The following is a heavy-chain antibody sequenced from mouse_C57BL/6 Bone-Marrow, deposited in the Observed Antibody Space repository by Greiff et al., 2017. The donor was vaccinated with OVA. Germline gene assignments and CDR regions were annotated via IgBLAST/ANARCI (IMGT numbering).Heavy chain of an antibody. CDR2: ISDGGSYT. CDR1: GFTFSSYA. Sequence: EVKVVESGGGLVKPGGSLKLSCAASGFTFSSYAMSWVRQTPEKRLEWVATISDGGSYTYYPDNVKGRFTISRDNAKNNLYLQMSHLKSEDTAMYYCARWRYAGWYFDVWGTGTTVTVSS. V-gene: IGHV5-4*03. CDR3: ARWRYAGWYFDV. D-gene: IGHD6-5*01. J-gene: IGHJ1*03.